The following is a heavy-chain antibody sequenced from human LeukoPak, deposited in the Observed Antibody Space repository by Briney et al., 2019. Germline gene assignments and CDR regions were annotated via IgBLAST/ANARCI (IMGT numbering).Heavy chain of an antibody. Sequence: SETLSLTCAVYGGSFSGYYWSWIRQPPGKGLEWIGEINHSGSTYYNPSLKSRVTISVDTSKNQFSLKLSSVTAADTAVYYCARAGSSSAFDIWGQGTMVIVSS. V-gene: IGHV4-34*01. D-gene: IGHD6-13*01. CDR2: INHSGST. CDR1: GGSFSGYY. CDR3: ARAGSSSAFDI. J-gene: IGHJ3*02.